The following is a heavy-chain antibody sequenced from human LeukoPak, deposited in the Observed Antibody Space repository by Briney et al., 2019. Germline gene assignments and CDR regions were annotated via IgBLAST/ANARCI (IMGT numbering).Heavy chain of an antibody. CDR3: GRAGSSWSLGYMDV. D-gene: IGHD6-13*01. Sequence: SETLSLTCTVSVGSISSYYCSWIRQPPGKGLEWIGYIYYSGSTNSNPSLKSRVTISVDTSKNQFSLKLSSVTAADTAVYYCGRAGSSWSLGYMDVWGKGTTVTVSS. V-gene: IGHV4-59*12. CDR1: VGSISSYY. J-gene: IGHJ6*03. CDR2: IYYSGST.